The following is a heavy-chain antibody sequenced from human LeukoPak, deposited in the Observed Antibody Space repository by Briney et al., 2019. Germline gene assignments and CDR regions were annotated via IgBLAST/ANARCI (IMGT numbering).Heavy chain of an antibody. Sequence: PGGSLRLSCEASGFTFSSYWMDWVRQAPGKGLEWVANIKQDGSEKYYVDSVKGRFTISRDNAKNSLYLQMNSLRAEDTAVYYCARDRGIAAAGTGQPFDPWGQGTLVTVSS. CDR1: GFTFSSYW. J-gene: IGHJ5*02. CDR2: IKQDGSEK. V-gene: IGHV3-7*01. D-gene: IGHD6-13*01. CDR3: ARDRGIAAAGTGQPFDP.